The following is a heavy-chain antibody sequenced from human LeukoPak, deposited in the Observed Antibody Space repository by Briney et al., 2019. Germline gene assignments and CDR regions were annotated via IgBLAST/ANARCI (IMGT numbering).Heavy chain of an antibody. CDR2: IYSGGST. D-gene: IGHD5-18*01. J-gene: IGHJ4*02. V-gene: IGHV3-53*01. CDR3: ARDPATGYNYFDY. CDR1: GFTVSSNY. Sequence: GGSLILSCAASGFTVSSNYMSWVRQAPGKGLEWVSVIYSGGSTYYADSVKGRFTISRDNSKNTLYLQMNSLRAEDTAVYYCARDPATGYNYFDYWGQGTLVTVSS.